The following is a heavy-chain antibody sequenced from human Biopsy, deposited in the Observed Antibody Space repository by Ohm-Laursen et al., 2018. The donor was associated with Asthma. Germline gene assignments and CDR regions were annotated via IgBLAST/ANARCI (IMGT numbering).Heavy chain of an antibody. J-gene: IGHJ4*02. CDR3: VRHQYSSSWSTFDY. CDR1: GGSITSSSYY. D-gene: IGHD3-22*01. V-gene: IGHV4-39*01. Sequence: GTLSFTCPVSGGSITSSSYYWGWIRQPPGKGMEWIGSMYHSGSPYYHPSLKSRATISVDTSKNQLSLKMSFVTAADTAVYFCVRHQYSSSWSTFDYWGQGALVTVSS. CDR2: MYHSGSP.